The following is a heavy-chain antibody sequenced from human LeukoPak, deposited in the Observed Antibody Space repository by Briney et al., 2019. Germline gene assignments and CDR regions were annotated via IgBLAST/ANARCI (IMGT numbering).Heavy chain of an antibody. CDR1: GFTFSDYY. CDR3: AKGPFFYYDASGYNYFES. D-gene: IGHD3-22*01. Sequence: GGSLRLSCAASGFTFSDYYMSWVRQAPGEGLEWVSAMSGSGGMTYSADSVKGRFTISRDNSKDTLYLQMNSLRAEDTAIYYCAKGPFFYYDASGYNYFESWGQGTLVTVSS. V-gene: IGHV3-23*01. CDR2: MSGSGGMT. J-gene: IGHJ4*02.